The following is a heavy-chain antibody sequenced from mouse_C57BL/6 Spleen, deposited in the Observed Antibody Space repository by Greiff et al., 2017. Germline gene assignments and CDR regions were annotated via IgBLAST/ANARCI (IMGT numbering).Heavy chain of an antibody. CDR2: INPYNGGT. CDR1: GYTFPDYY. Sequence: EVQLQQSGPVLVKPGASVKMSCKASGYTFPDYYMNWVKQSHGKSLEWIGVINPYNGGTSYNQKFKGKATLTVDKSSSTAYMELNSLTSEDSAVYYCARDYSNWYFDVWGTGTTVTVSS. CDR3: ARDYSNWYFDV. D-gene: IGHD2-5*01. J-gene: IGHJ1*03. V-gene: IGHV1-19*01.